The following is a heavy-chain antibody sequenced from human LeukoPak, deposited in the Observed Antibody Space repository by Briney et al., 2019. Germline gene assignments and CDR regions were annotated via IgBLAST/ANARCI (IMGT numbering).Heavy chain of an antibody. D-gene: IGHD1-26*01. V-gene: IGHV5-51*01. Sequence: GESLQISCQGSGYPFTNFWIGWVRQMPGKGLEWMGIIYPGDSDTTYSPSFQGLVTMSADKSINTAYLQWNNLKASDTAIYYCARTGYSGTYYIDYWGQGTLVTVSS. CDR3: ARTGYSGTYYIDY. J-gene: IGHJ4*02. CDR1: GYPFTNFW. CDR2: IYPGDSDT.